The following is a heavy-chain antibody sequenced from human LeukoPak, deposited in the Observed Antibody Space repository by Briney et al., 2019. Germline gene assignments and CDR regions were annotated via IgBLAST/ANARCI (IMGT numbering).Heavy chain of an antibody. CDR2: ISSSGSTI. J-gene: IGHJ1*01. CDR3: ARHGPYDSTDYWTFQH. D-gene: IGHD3-22*01. V-gene: IGHV3-48*03. CDR1: GFTFSSYE. Sequence: PGGSLRLSCAASGFTFSSYEMNWVRQAPGKGLEWVSYISSSGSTIYYADSVKGRFTISRDNAKSSLYLQMNGLRAVDTAVYYCARHGPYDSTDYWTFQHWGQGTLVTVSS.